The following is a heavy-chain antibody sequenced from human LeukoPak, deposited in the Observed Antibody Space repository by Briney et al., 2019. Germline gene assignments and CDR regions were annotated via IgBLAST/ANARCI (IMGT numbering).Heavy chain of an antibody. V-gene: IGHV5-51*01. CDR2: IYPGDSDT. J-gene: IGHJ4*02. Sequence: GESLKISCKGSGYSFTNYWIAWVRQMPGKGLEWMGIIYPGDSDTRYSPSFQGQVTISADTSISAAYLQWSSLKASDTAMYYCARQERFYYRTSGYTDYWGQGTLVTVSS. CDR1: GYSFTNYW. CDR3: ARQERFYYRTSGYTDY. D-gene: IGHD3-22*01.